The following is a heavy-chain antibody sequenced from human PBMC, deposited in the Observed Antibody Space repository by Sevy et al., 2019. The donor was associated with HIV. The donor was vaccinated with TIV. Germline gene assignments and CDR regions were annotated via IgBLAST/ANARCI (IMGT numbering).Heavy chain of an antibody. J-gene: IGHJ4*02. CDR3: AKTLQKLPFHPHYFDY. Sequence: GGSLRLSCAASGFTFDTYWMQWVRQAPGQGLEWVANIRQDGNEIYYADSVKGRFTISRDNAKESLYLQMNSLTAEDTAIFYCAKTLQKLPFHPHYFDYWGQGTLVTVSS. V-gene: IGHV3-7*03. CDR1: GFTFDTYW. D-gene: IGHD2-21*02. CDR2: IRQDGNEI.